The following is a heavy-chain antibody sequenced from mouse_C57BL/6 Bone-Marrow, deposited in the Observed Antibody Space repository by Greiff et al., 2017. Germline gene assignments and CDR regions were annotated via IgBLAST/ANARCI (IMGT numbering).Heavy chain of an antibody. CDR1: GYTFTSYW. CDR3: ASEGLLPYFDY. D-gene: IGHD2-3*01. J-gene: IGHJ2*01. V-gene: IGHV1-69*01. Sequence: QVQLQQPGAELVMPGASVKLSCKASGYTFTSYWMHWVKQRPGQGLEWIGEIDPSDSYTNYNQKFKGKSTLTVDKSSSKAYMQLSSLTSEESAVYYCASEGLLPYFDYWGQGTTLTVSS. CDR2: IDPSDSYT.